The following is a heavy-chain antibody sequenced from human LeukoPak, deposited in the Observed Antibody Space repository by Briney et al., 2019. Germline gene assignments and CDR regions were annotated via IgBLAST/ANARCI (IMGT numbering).Heavy chain of an antibody. CDR2: INSDGSLT. Sequence: GGSLRLSCAASGFTFSSHWMHWVRPAPGKGLVWVSRINSDGSLTRYADSVKSRFTISRDNAKNTLYLQMNSLRAEDTAVYYCAGGYDILNYWGQGTLVTVSS. CDR3: AGGYDILNY. CDR1: GFTFSSHW. D-gene: IGHD3-9*01. J-gene: IGHJ4*02. V-gene: IGHV3-74*01.